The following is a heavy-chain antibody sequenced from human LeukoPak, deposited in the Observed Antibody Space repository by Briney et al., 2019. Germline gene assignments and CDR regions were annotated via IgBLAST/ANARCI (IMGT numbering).Heavy chain of an antibody. CDR2: INPNSGGT. Sequence: ASVKVSCKASGYTFTGYYMHWVRRAPGQGLEWMGRINPNSGGTNYAQKFQGRVTMTRDTSISTAYMELSRLRSDDTAVYYCARNVRAAAGIYYFDYWGQGTLVTVSS. D-gene: IGHD6-13*01. CDR3: ARNVRAAAGIYYFDY. CDR1: GYTFTGYY. J-gene: IGHJ4*02. V-gene: IGHV1-2*06.